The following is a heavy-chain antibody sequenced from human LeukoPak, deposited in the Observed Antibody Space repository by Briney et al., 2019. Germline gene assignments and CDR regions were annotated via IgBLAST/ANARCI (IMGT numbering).Heavy chain of an antibody. V-gene: IGHV4-59*08. Sequence: PSETLSLTCTVSGGSITSYYWSWIRQPPGKGLEWIGYIYYSGSTNYNPSLKSRVTISIDTSKNQFSLNLSSVTASDTAVYYCTRLGKNYYDTSSFYVSWGQGTLVTVSS. CDR3: TRLGKNYYDTSSFYVS. CDR1: GGSITSYY. CDR2: IYYSGST. D-gene: IGHD3-22*01. J-gene: IGHJ5*02.